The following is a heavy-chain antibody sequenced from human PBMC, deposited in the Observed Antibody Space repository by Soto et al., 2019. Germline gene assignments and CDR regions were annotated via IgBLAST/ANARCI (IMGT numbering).Heavy chain of an antibody. D-gene: IGHD3-16*02. CDR1: GDSVSSNSAA. V-gene: IGHV6-1*01. J-gene: IGHJ4*02. CDR3: AREVDDYVWGSYRQAYFDY. CDR2: TYYRSKWYN. Sequence: QVQLQQSGPGLVKPSQTLSLTCAISGDSVSSNSAAWNWIRQSPSRGLEWLGRTYYRSKWYNDYAVSVKSRITLNPDTSKHQFSLQLNSVTPEDTAVYYCAREVDDYVWGSYRQAYFDYWGQGTLVTVSS.